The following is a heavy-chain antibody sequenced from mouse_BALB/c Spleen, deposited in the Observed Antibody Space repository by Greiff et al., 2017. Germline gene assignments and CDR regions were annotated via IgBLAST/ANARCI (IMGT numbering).Heavy chain of an antibody. CDR2: IDPENGDT. J-gene: IGHJ3*01. CDR1: GFNIKDYY. Sequence: VQLKQSGAELVRSGASVKLSCTASGFNIKDYYMHWVKQRPEQGLEWIGWIDPENGDTEYAPKFQGKATMTADTSSNTAYLQLSSLTSEDTAVYYCSLRLGAYWGQGTLVTVSA. CDR3: SLRLGAY. D-gene: IGHD1-2*01. V-gene: IGHV14-4*02.